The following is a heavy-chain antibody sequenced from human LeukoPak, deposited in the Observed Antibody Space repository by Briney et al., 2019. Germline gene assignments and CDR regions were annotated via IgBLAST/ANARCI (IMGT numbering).Heavy chain of an antibody. CDR1: GGSISSGGYY. CDR3: ARGTVVVTAVFDY. J-gene: IGHJ4*02. Sequence: SETLSLTCTVSGGSISSGGYYWSWIARTQGKGLDGFGYIYYSGSTYYNPSLKSRVTISVDTSKNQFSLKLSSVTAADTAVYYCARGTVVVTAVFDYWGQGTLVTVSS. V-gene: IGHV4-31*03. D-gene: IGHD2-21*02. CDR2: IYYSGST.